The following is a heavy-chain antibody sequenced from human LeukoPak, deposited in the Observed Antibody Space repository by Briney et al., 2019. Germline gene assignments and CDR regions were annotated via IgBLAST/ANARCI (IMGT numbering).Heavy chain of an antibody. J-gene: IGHJ5*02. Sequence: SETLSHTCSVSGGSISTYYWTWIRQSPGKGLEWIGYIYYNGYTNFNPSLKSRVTISVDTSNNQFSLEVASVTAADTAVYYCARASPRGGWFDPWGPGTLVTVSS. CDR2: IYYNGYT. CDR3: ARASPRGGWFDP. V-gene: IGHV4-59*13. D-gene: IGHD3-10*01. CDR1: GGSISTYY.